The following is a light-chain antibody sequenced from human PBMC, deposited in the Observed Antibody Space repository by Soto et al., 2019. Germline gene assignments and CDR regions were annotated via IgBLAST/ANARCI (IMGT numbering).Light chain of an antibody. Sequence: QSVLTQPPSASGSPGQSVTISCTGTSSDVGGYNYVSWYQQHPGKAPKVMIYEVSKRPSGVPGRFSGSKSGNTASLTVSGLQAEDEADYYCSSFAGSNNVVFGGGTKVTVL. J-gene: IGLJ2*01. V-gene: IGLV2-8*01. CDR2: EVS. CDR1: SSDVGGYNY. CDR3: SSFAGSNNVV.